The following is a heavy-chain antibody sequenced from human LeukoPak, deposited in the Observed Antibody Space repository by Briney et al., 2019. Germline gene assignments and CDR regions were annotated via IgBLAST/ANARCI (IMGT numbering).Heavy chain of an antibody. D-gene: IGHD3-10*01. Sequence: PGGSLRLSCAASGFTFDDYGMSWVRQAPGKGLEWVSAISGSGGSTYYADSVKGRFTISRDNSKNTLYLQMNSLRAEDTAVYYCAKDRGYYGYYMDVWGKGTTVTISS. CDR3: AKDRGYYGYYMDV. V-gene: IGHV3-23*01. CDR1: GFTFDDYG. CDR2: ISGSGGST. J-gene: IGHJ6*03.